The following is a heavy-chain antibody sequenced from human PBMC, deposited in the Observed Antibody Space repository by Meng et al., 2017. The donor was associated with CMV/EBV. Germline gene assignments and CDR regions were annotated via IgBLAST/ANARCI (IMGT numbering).Heavy chain of an antibody. V-gene: IGHV3-33*06. D-gene: IGHD3-3*01. CDR1: GFTFSSYG. Sequence: GESLKISCAASGFTFSSYGMHWVRQAPGKGLEWVAVIWYDGSNKYYADSVKGRFTISRDNSKNTLYLQMNSLRAEDTAVYYCAKSPPYDFWSGYDYWGQGTLVTVS. CDR2: IWYDGSNK. J-gene: IGHJ4*02. CDR3: AKSPPYDFWSGYDY.